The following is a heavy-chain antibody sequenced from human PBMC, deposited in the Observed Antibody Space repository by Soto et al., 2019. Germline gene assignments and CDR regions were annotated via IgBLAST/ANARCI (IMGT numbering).Heavy chain of an antibody. Sequence: RLSCAASGFIFSSFNMNWIRQAPGRGLEFVSYMSITGDRYYADSVRGRFTVSRDNAENSLFLQMNSLGDEDTAVYYCVRDHMWAFDYWGQGILVTVSS. CDR1: GFIFSSFN. CDR3: VRDHMWAFDY. V-gene: IGHV3-48*02. CDR2: MSITGDR. D-gene: IGHD1-26*01. J-gene: IGHJ4*02.